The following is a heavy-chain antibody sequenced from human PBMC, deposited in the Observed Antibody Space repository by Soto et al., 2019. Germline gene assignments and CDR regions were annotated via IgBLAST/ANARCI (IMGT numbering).Heavy chain of an antibody. D-gene: IGHD4-17*01. J-gene: IGHJ4*02. V-gene: IGHV4-59*01. CDR1: GGSISSYY. Sequence: SETLSLTCTVSGGSISSYYWSWIRQPPGKGLEWIGYIYYSGSTNYNPSLKSRVTISVDTSKNQFSLKLSSVTAADTAVYYCASYGYGAIEYWGQGTLVTVSS. CDR2: IYYSGST. CDR3: ASYGYGAIEY.